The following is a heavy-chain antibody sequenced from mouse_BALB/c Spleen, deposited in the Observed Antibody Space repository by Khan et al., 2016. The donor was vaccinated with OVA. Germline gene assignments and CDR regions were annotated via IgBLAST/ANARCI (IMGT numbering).Heavy chain of an antibody. Sequence: QVQLKQSGAELVRPGASVKLSCKTSGYIFTSYWIHWVKQRSGQGLEWFARIYPGTDNTYYNVKVKDRATLTADKSSSTAHMQLSSLKSKDTAVYFCAREEALYYFDYWDQGTTLTVSS. V-gene: IGHV1-76*01. CDR2: IYPGTDNT. CDR3: AREEALYYFDY. CDR1: GYIFTSYW. J-gene: IGHJ2*01.